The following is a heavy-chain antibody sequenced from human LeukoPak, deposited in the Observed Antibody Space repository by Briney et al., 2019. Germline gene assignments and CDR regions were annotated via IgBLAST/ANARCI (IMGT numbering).Heavy chain of an antibody. J-gene: IGHJ1*01. CDR1: GFTFSSNG. V-gene: IGHV3-30*02. CDR3: ARGPHQPDYYGSGSKY. CDR2: IRYEGSNK. Sequence: GGSLTLSCAASGFTFSSNGMHCVRHPPGGGLEWVAFIRYEGSNKYYADSVKGRFTISRDNSKNTMYLKMDSLRAEDTAVYYCARGPHQPDYYGSGSKYWGQGTLVTVSS. D-gene: IGHD3-10*01.